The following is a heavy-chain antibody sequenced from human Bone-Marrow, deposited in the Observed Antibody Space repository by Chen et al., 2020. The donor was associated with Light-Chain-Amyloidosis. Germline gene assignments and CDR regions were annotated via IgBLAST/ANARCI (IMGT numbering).Heavy chain of an antibody. J-gene: IGHJ4*02. CDR3: AKGQGGSGWHFDS. Sequence: EVQLVESGGVVVQPGESLRLSCEAPGFTFDDYPMHWVRQAPGESLEWVSLISWDGGRAYYADSLKGRFTISRDNSKNSLYLQMNSLSTEDTALYYCAKGQGGSGWHFDSWGQGTLVTVSS. CDR1: GFTFDDYP. CDR2: ISWDGGRA. D-gene: IGHD6-19*01. V-gene: IGHV3-43*01.